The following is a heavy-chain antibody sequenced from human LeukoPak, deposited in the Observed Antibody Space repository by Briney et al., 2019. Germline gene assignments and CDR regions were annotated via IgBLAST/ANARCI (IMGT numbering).Heavy chain of an antibody. CDR3: GKDVIGSRGYYGY. CDR1: GFTFSSYA. V-gene: IGHV3-23*01. Sequence: GGSLRLSCAASGFTFSSYATSWVRQAPGKGLEWVSGISGSGGTTYYADSVKGRFTISRDNSKNTLYLQMNSLRDEDTAVYYCGKDVIGSRGYYGYWGQGTPVTVSS. CDR2: ISGSGGTT. J-gene: IGHJ4*02. D-gene: IGHD3-22*01.